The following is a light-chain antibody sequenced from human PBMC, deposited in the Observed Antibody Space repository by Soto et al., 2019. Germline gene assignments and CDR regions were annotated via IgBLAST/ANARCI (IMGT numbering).Light chain of an antibody. CDR3: QQYKSYPLT. V-gene: IGKV1D-16*01. Sequence: DVQMPQSPSSLSASVGDRVTITCRASQGISSWLAWYQQKPEKAPKPLIYATSSLQSGVPSRFSGSGSGTDFTLTISSLQPEDFATYYCQQYKSYPLTFGGGTKVEIK. J-gene: IGKJ4*01. CDR1: QGISSW. CDR2: ATS.